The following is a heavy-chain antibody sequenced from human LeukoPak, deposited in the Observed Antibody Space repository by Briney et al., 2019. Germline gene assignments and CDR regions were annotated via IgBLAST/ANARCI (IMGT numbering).Heavy chain of an antibody. CDR2: LSGSSSYI. CDR3: ASRLSFTDDY. V-gene: IGHV3-21*01. D-gene: IGHD2-8*01. Sequence: GGSLRLSCAASGFTFSSYSMNWVRQAPGKGLEWVSSLSGSSSYIYYADSLKGRFTISRDNAKNSLYQQMNSLRADDTAVYYCASRLSFTDDYWGQGTLVTVSS. CDR1: GFTFSSYS. J-gene: IGHJ4*02.